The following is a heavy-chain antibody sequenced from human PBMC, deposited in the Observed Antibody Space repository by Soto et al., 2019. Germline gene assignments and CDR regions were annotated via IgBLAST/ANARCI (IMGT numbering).Heavy chain of an antibody. J-gene: IGHJ4*02. CDR2: ISYDGSNK. Sequence: GGSLRLSCAASGFTFSSYGMHWVRQAPGKGLEWVAVISYDGSNKYYADSVKGRFTISRDNSKNTLYLQMNSLRAEDTAVYYCAKDARKSEPPTLLPDYWGQGTLVTVSS. V-gene: IGHV3-30*18. CDR3: AKDARKSEPPTLLPDY. D-gene: IGHD5-18*01. CDR1: GFTFSSYG.